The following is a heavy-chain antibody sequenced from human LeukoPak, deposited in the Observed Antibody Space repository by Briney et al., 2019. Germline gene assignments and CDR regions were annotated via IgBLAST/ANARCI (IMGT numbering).Heavy chain of an antibody. CDR3: AKVHDILTGYSGSYYYYYGMDV. D-gene: IGHD3-9*01. CDR2: ISGSGGTT. CDR1: GFTFSSYA. J-gene: IGHJ6*02. Sequence: GGSLRLSCAASGFTFSSYAMSWVRQAPGKGLEWVSGISGSGGTTHYADSVKGRFTISRDNSKNTLYVQMNSLRAGDTAVYYCAKVHDILTGYSGSYYYYYGMDVWGQGTTVTVSS. V-gene: IGHV3-23*01.